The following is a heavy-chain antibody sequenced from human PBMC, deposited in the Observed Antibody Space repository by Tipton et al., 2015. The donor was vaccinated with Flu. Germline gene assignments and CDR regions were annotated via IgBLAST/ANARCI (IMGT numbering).Heavy chain of an antibody. J-gene: IGHJ6*02. CDR3: ARVGDLWSGTNYGLDV. CDR2: FYTSGST. D-gene: IGHD3-3*01. V-gene: IGHV4-4*07. Sequence: TLSLTCTVSGGSISSYYWSWIRQPAGKGLEWIGRFYTSGSTNYNASLKSRVTMSVDTSKNQFSLKLSSVTAADTAVYYCARVGDLWSGTNYGLDVWGQGTTVIVS. CDR1: GGSISSYY.